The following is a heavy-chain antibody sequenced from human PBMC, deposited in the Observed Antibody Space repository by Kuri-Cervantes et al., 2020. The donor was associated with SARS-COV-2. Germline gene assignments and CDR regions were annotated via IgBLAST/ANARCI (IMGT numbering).Heavy chain of an antibody. CDR3: AKDRRRPITSTLQEIYYYGMDV. D-gene: IGHD1-14*01. CDR1: GFTFNNYG. V-gene: IGHV3-30*18. J-gene: IGHJ6*02. Sequence: GESLKISCAASGFTFNNYGMHWVRQAPGKGLEWVAVISHDGRNKYYADSVEGRFTISRDNSKVTMYLQMSSLRPEDTAVYYCAKDRRRPITSTLQEIYYYGMDVWGQGTAVTVSS. CDR2: ISHDGRNK.